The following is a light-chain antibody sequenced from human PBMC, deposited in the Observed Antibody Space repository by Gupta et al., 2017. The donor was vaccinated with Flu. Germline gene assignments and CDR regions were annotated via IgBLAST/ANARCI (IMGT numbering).Light chain of an antibody. Sequence: IQITQSPSTLCASVGDRFTIPCRASQSISKWLDWYQQKPGKAPKLLIYKASSVKSGVPSRFSGSGFGTEFTLTISSRQPEDFANYYCQNQNNCPWPFGQGTKVEIK. CDR3: QNQNNCPWP. J-gene: IGKJ1*01. V-gene: IGKV1-5*03. CDR1: QSISKW. CDR2: KAS.